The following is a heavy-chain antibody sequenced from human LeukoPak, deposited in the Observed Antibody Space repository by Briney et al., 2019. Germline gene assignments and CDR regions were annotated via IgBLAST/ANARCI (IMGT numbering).Heavy chain of an antibody. J-gene: IGHJ4*02. CDR3: ASPFVVVTTGGVY. CDR1: GFTSSSYE. CDR2: ISSSGSTI. V-gene: IGHV3-48*03. Sequence: GSLRLSCAASGFTSSSYEMNWVRQAPGKGLEWVSYISSSGSTIYYADSVKGRFTISRDNAKNSLYLQMNSLRAEDTAVYYCASPFVVVTTGGVYWGQGTLVTVSS. D-gene: IGHD2-21*02.